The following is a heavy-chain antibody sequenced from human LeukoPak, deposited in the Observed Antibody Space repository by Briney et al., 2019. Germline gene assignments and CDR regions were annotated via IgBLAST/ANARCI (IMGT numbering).Heavy chain of an antibody. CDR1: GFTFSSYS. V-gene: IGHV3-48*01. CDR2: ISSSSSTI. D-gene: IGHD4-17*01. Sequence: GGSLRLSCTASGFTFSSYSMNWVRQAPGKGLEWVSYISSSSSTIYYADSVKGRFTISRDNAKNSLYLQMNSLRAEDTAVYYCARDDYGDYVPADYWGQGTLVTVSS. CDR3: ARDDYGDYVPADY. J-gene: IGHJ4*02.